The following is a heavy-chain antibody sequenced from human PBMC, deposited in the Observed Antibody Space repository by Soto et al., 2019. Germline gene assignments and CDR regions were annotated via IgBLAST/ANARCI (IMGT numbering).Heavy chain of an antibody. D-gene: IGHD5-12*01. CDR1: GGSVSSGSYY. CDR2: IYYSGST. Sequence: QVQLQELGPGLVKPSETLSLTCTVSGGSVSSGSYYWNWIRQPPGKGLEWIGYIYYSGSTNYNPSLKSRVTISVDTSKNQFSLKLSSLTAADTAVYYCARGVARWGQGTLVTVSS. V-gene: IGHV4-61*01. J-gene: IGHJ4*02. CDR3: ARGVAR.